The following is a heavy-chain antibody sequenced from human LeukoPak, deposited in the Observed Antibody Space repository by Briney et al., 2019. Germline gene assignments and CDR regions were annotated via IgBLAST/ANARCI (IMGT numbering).Heavy chain of an antibody. V-gene: IGHV3-23*01. CDR2: ISGSGGST. CDR3: ASQRLGELYVSLLDS. Sequence: PGGSLRLSCAASGFTFSSYAMSWVRQAPGKGLEWVSAISGSGGSTNYADSVKGRFTISRDNSKNTLYLQMNSLRAEDTAVYYCASQRLGELYVSLLDSWGQGTLVTVSS. J-gene: IGHJ4*02. D-gene: IGHD3-16*01. CDR1: GFTFSSYA.